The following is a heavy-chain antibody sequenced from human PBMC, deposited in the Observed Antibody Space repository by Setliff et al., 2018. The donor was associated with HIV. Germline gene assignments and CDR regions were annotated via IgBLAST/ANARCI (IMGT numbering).Heavy chain of an antibody. V-gene: IGHV4-59*02. CDR1: GPSVNIHY. CDR2: IYSTGST. Sequence: SETLSLTCTVSGPSVNIHYWSWIRQSPGKAFEWIGYIYSTGSTNYNPSLQSRVTISMVASRNQFSLKVTSVTAADTAVYYCAKGAGFYGDYTFDHWGQGRQVTVSS. D-gene: IGHD4-17*01. J-gene: IGHJ4*02. CDR3: AKGAGFYGDYTFDH.